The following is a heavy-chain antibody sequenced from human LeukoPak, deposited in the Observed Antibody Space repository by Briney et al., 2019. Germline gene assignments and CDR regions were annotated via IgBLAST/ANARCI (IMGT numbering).Heavy chain of an antibody. CDR3: ARVLRYFDWSTFDP. V-gene: IGHV4-30-2*01. Sequence: SQTLSLTCTVSGGSISSGGYYWSWIRQPPGKGLEWIGYIYHSGSTYYNPSLKSRVTISVDTSKNQFSLKLSSVTAADTAVYYCARVLRYFDWSTFDPWGQGTLVTVSS. D-gene: IGHD3-9*01. J-gene: IGHJ5*02. CDR1: GGSISSGGYY. CDR2: IYHSGST.